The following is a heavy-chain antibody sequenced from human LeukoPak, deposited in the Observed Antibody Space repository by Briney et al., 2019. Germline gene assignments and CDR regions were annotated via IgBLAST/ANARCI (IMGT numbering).Heavy chain of an antibody. Sequence: GGSLRLSCAASGSTSSNYWKHWVRQAPGKGLVWVSHINSDGSFTSYADSVKGRFTISRDNAKNTLYLQMNSLRAEDTAVYYCARDDYGGLRPDYWGQGTLVTVSS. J-gene: IGHJ4*02. CDR3: ARDDYGGLRPDY. V-gene: IGHV3-74*01. D-gene: IGHD4-23*01. CDR1: GSTSSNYW. CDR2: INSDGSFT.